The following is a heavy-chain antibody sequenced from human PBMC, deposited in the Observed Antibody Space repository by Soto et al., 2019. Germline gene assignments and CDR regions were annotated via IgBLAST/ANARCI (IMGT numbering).Heavy chain of an antibody. Sequence: LRLSCAASGFTFSSYSMNWVRQAPGKGLEWVSSISSSSSYIYYADSVKGRFTISRDNAKNSLYLQMNSLRAEDTAVYYCARDIWFGYGMDVWGQGTTVTVS. V-gene: IGHV3-21*01. CDR3: ARDIWFGYGMDV. J-gene: IGHJ6*02. D-gene: IGHD3-10*01. CDR1: GFTFSSYS. CDR2: ISSSSSYI.